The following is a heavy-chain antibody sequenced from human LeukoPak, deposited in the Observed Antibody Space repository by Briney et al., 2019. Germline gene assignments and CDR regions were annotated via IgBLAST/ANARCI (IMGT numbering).Heavy chain of an antibody. D-gene: IGHD3-22*01. CDR2: INPSGGST. V-gene: IGHV1-46*01. CDR3: ARAYDSSGYYLGYYFDY. CDR1: GYTFTSSY. Sequence: PEASLKLSCKASGYTFTSSYMHWVRQAPGQGLEWMGIINPSGGSTSYAQKFQGRVTMTRDTSTSTVYMELSSLRSEDTAVYYCARAYDSSGYYLGYYFDYWGQGTLVTVSS. J-gene: IGHJ4*02.